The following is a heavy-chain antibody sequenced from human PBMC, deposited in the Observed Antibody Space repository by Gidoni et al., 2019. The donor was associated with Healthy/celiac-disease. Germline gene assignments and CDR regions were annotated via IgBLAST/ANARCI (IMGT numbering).Heavy chain of an antibody. V-gene: IGHV3-21*01. CDR3: ARRRDYDILTGYPDY. Sequence: EVQRVESGGGLGQPGGSMRLSCAASGFTFSSYSMNWVLQAPGKGLEWVSSISSSSSYLYYAYSVKGRFTISRDNAKNSLYLQMNSLRAEDTAVYYCARRRDYDILTGYPDYWGQGTLVTVSS. CDR2: ISSSSSYL. J-gene: IGHJ4*02. CDR1: GFTFSSYS. D-gene: IGHD3-9*01.